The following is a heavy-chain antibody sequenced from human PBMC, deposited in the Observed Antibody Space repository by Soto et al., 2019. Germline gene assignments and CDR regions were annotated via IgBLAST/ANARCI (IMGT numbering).Heavy chain of an antibody. CDR3: ARDKITGLFDY. CDR2: ISYSGST. CDR1: GGSISSDSYY. V-gene: IGHV4-39*07. Sequence: SETLSLTCTVSGGSISSDSYYWGWIRQSPEKGLEWIASISYSGSTYYNPTLKSRVTISVDTSKNQFSLKLTSVTAADTAVYYCARDKITGLFDYWGQGTLVTVSS. J-gene: IGHJ4*02. D-gene: IGHD2-8*02.